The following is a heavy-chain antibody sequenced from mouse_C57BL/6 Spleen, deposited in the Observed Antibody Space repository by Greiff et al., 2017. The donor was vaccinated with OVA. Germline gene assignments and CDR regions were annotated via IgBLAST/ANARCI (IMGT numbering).Heavy chain of an antibody. J-gene: IGHJ3*01. Sequence: VQLKQSGTVLARPGASVKMSCKTSGYTFTSYWMHWVKQRPGQGLEWIGAIYPGNSDTSYNQKFKGKAKLTAVTSASTAYMELSSLTNEDSVVYYCTREEDTYYSNYVSPDWGQGTLVTVSA. CDR1: GYTFTSYW. CDR3: TREEDTYYSNYVSPD. D-gene: IGHD2-5*01. V-gene: IGHV1-5*01. CDR2: IYPGNSDT.